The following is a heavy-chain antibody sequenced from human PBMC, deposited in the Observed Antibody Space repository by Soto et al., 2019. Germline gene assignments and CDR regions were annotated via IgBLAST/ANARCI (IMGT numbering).Heavy chain of an antibody. Sequence: QVQLVQSGAEVKKPGASVKVSCKASGYTFSTYGISWARQAPGQGLEWMGWISAYNGNSKNTQKLQGRVTITTDTATDSAYMELRSLRSDDTAVYFCVRHGRVGVMKFDYHNGMDVWGQGTTVTVSS. CDR3: VRHGRVGVMKFDYHNGMDV. J-gene: IGHJ6*02. V-gene: IGHV1-18*01. CDR2: ISAYNGNS. D-gene: IGHD2-8*01. CDR1: GYTFSTYG.